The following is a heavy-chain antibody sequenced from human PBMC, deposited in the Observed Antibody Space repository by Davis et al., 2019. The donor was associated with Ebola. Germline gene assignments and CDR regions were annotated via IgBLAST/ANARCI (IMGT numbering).Heavy chain of an antibody. CDR2: ISSSGSTI. V-gene: IGHV3-11*01. Sequence: PGGSLRLSCAASGFTFSDYYMSWIRQAPGKGLEWVSYISSSGSTIYYADSVKGRFTISRDNAKNSLYLQMNSLRAEDTAVYYCARGRDTVVVPAVPLGYWGQGTLVTVSS. CDR3: ARGRDTVVVPAVPLGY. D-gene: IGHD2-2*01. CDR1: GFTFSDYY. J-gene: IGHJ4*02.